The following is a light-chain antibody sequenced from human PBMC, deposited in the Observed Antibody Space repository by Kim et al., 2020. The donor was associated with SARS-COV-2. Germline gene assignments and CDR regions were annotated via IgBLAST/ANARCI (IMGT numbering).Light chain of an antibody. V-gene: IGKV1-27*01. J-gene: IGKJ1*01. CDR2: SAS. CDR3: QKYNSAPPST. Sequence: DFQMTQSPSSLSASVGDRVTITCRASQDIRNSLAWYQQKPGKVPNLLIYSASTLRSGVPARFSGSGSGTDFTLTITSLQPEDVATYYCQKYNSAPPSTFGQGTKVEIK. CDR1: QDIRNS.